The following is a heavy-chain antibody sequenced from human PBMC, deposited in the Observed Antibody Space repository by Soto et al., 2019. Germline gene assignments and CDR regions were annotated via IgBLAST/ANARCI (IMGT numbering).Heavy chain of an antibody. J-gene: IGHJ6*03. CDR3: AKEAVATIWGYYYYYMDV. V-gene: IGHV3-30*18. D-gene: IGHD5-12*01. Sequence: QVQLVESGGGVVQPGRSLRLSCAASGFTFSSYGMHWVRQAPGKGLEWVAVISYDGSNKYYADSVKGRFTISRDNSKNTLYLQMNSLRAEDTAVYYCAKEAVATIWGYYYYYMDVWGKGNTVTVSS. CDR1: GFTFSSYG. CDR2: ISYDGSNK.